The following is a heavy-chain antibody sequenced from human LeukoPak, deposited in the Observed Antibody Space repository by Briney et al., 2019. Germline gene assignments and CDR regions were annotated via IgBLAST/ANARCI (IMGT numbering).Heavy chain of an antibody. J-gene: IGHJ4*02. V-gene: IGHV3-30-3*01. CDR3: ARDRVVDTFFFDY. D-gene: IGHD2-2*01. CDR2: ISYDGSNK. CDR1: GFTFSSYA. Sequence: PGRSLRLSCAASGFTFSSYAMHWVRQAPGKGLEWVAVISYDGSNKYYADSVKGRFTISRDNSKNTLYLQMNSLRAEDTAVYYCARDRVVDTFFFDYWGQGTLVTVSS.